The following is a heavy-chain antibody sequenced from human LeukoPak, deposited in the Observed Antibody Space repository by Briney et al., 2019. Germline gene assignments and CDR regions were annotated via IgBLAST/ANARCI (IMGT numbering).Heavy chain of an antibody. CDR3: AMEGVSARLEK. CDR2: MFGATT. J-gene: IGHJ4*02. D-gene: IGHD2-8*01. Sequence: PGGSLRLSYEASGDILSSAANNCLRQAPGKGLEWVSAMFGATTYYADSVRGRFTLSRENSKNTLYLQMNSLTAGDTAVYYCAMEGVSARLEKWGQGALVTVSS. CDR1: GDILSSAA. V-gene: IGHV3-23*01.